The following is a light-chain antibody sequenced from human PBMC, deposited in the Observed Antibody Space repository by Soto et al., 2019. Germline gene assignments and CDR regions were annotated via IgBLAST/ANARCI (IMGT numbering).Light chain of an antibody. Sequence: QSVLTQPASVSGSLGQSITISCTGTTRDIAGDNSISWYQQLPGTAPKLMIYQVTIRPSGISNRFSGSKSGNTASLTISGLQAEDEADYYCTSFSSSISLYVFGTGTKLTVL. CDR2: QVT. J-gene: IGLJ1*01. CDR1: TRDIAGDNS. CDR3: TSFSSSISLYV. V-gene: IGLV2-14*01.